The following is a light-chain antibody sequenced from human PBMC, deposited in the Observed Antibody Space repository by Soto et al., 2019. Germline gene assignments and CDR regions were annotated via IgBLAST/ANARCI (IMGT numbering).Light chain of an antibody. CDR1: SSDVGGYNY. Sequence: QSALTQPASVSGSPGQSITISCTGTSSDVGGYNYVSWYQQHPGKAPKLMIYDVSNRPSGVSNRFSGSKSGNTASLTISGLQAEDEADEDGSSYTSSSTPYVVGTGTKLTVL. CDR2: DVS. J-gene: IGLJ1*01. CDR3: SSYTSSSTPYV. V-gene: IGLV2-14*01.